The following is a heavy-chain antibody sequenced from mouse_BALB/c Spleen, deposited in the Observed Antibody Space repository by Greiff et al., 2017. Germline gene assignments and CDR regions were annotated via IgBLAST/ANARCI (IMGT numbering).Heavy chain of an antibody. Sequence: DVQLVESGGGLVKPGGSLKLSCAASGFAFSIYDLFWVRQTPEKRLEWVAYLRRGGGSTYNPDTVKGRFTISRDNAKNTLYLQISSLKSEDTAMYYCARGYAPYYYAMDYWGQGTSATVSS. CDR2: LRRGGGST. V-gene: IGHV5-12-1*01. J-gene: IGHJ4*01. D-gene: IGHD3-1*01. CDR1: GFAFSIYD. CDR3: ARGYAPYYYAMDY.